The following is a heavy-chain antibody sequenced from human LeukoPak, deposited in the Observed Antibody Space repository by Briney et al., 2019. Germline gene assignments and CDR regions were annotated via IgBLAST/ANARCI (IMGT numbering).Heavy chain of an antibody. V-gene: IGHV3-66*01. CDR1: GFTVSSNY. D-gene: IGHD3-10*01. Sequence: PGGSLRLSCAASGFTVSSNYMSWVRQAPRKGLEWVSIIYSGGSTYYADSVKGRFTISRDNSKNTLYLQMNSLRAEDTAVYYCARNHPNYYGSGSYYPSWGQGTLVTVSS. J-gene: IGHJ4*02. CDR2: IYSGGST. CDR3: ARNHPNYYGSGSYYPS.